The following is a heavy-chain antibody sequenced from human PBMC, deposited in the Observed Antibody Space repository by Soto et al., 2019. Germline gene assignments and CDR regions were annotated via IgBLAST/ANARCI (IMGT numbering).Heavy chain of an antibody. CDR1: GFICSSYD. CDR3: AKATATGGGAFEI. Sequence: GGSLRLSCSVSGFICSSYDMSWVRQAPGKGLEWVSTILVGGSTHYEDSVKGRFTISRDTSKNAVYLQMNSLTAGDTAVYYCAKATATGGGAFEIYGQGTMVTVSS. J-gene: IGHJ3*02. D-gene: IGHD2-8*02. V-gene: IGHV3-23*01. CDR2: ILVGGST.